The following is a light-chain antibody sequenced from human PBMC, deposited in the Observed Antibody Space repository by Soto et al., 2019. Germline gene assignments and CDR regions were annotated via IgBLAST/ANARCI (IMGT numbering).Light chain of an antibody. V-gene: IGKV1-39*01. Sequence: DIQMTQSPSSLSVSLGDRVTITCRASQNIDSYLNWYQQKPGKAPKLPIYAASSLQSGVPSGFSGSGSGTDFTLTISSLQPEDFATYYCQQSYTTPYTFGQGTKLEIK. CDR2: AAS. CDR1: QNIDSY. J-gene: IGKJ2*01. CDR3: QQSYTTPYT.